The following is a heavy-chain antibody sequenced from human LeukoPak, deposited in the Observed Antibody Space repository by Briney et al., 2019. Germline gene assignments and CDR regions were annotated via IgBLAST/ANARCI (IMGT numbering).Heavy chain of an antibody. V-gene: IGHV4-39*01. D-gene: IGHD5-18*01. Sequence: SETLSLTCTVSGGSISSSSYYWGWIRQPPGKGLEWIGSIYYSGSTYYNPSLKSRVTISVDTSKNQFSLKLSSVTAADTAVYYCARLRSYGYVDCWGQGTLVTVSS. CDR1: GGSISSSSYY. CDR3: ARLRSYGYVDC. CDR2: IYYSGST. J-gene: IGHJ4*02.